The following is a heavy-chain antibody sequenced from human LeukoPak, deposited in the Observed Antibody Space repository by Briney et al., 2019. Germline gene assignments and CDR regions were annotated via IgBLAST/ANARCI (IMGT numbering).Heavy chain of an antibody. J-gene: IGHJ4*02. CDR2: ISWNSGSI. V-gene: IGHV3-9*03. CDR1: GFTFDDYA. D-gene: IGHD6-6*01. Sequence: PGGSLRLSCTACGFTFDDYAMHWVRQAPRKGLEWVSGISWNSGSIGYADSVKGRFTISRDNAKNSLYLQMNSLRAEDMALYYCAKGITPYSSSSPDYWGQGTLVTVSS. CDR3: AKGITPYSSSSPDY.